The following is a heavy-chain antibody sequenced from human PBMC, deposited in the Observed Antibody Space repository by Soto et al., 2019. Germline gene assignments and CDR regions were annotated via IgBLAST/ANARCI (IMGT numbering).Heavy chain of an antibody. D-gene: IGHD3-22*01. J-gene: IGHJ4*02. CDR1: GFTFSDSP. CDR3: TRGRFDSSVAYFDY. V-gene: IGHV3-73*01. CDR2: IGRKAYNFAT. Sequence: GSLRLSCAASGFTFSDSPIHWVRQASGKGLEWVGRIGRKAYNFATAYAASVNGRFTISRDDSKNTAYLQMNSLKTEDTAVYYCTRGRFDSSVAYFDYWGQGTLVTVS.